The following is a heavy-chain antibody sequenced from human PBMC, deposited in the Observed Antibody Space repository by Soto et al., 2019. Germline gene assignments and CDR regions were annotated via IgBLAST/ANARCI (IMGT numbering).Heavy chain of an antibody. Sequence: ASVKVSCKSSGYPFNTYYLHWVRQAPGQGLEWMGMIQPSGGGSTYAQKFLGRVTMTMDSSTSTVFMELTSLRSAYTAVYYCARGGHIAVVTDSFDSWGQGTLVTVSS. CDR1: GYPFNTYY. J-gene: IGHJ4*02. D-gene: IGHD2-21*02. CDR3: ARGGHIAVVTDSFDS. V-gene: IGHV1-46*02. CDR2: IQPSGGGS.